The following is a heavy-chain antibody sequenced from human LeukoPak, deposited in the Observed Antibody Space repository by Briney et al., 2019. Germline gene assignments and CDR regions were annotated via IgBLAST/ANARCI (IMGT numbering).Heavy chain of an antibody. J-gene: IGHJ6*02. CDR3: ARQGYSSVWYGAGGLDV. V-gene: IGHV4-59*08. CDR1: GGSISSYY. D-gene: IGHD6-19*01. Sequence: PSETLSLTCTVSGGSISSYYWSWIRQPPGKGLEWIGYISYMGSTNYNPSLKSRVTISVDTSKNQFSLKLSSVTAADTAVYYCARQGYSSVWYGAGGLDVWGQGTTVTVSS. CDR2: ISYMGST.